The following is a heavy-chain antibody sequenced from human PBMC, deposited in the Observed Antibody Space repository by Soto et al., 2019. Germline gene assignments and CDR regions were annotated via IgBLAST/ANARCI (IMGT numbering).Heavy chain of an antibody. D-gene: IGHD2-15*01. CDR3: AKDRVCSGGSCYSNSSYIDV. Sequence: GGSLRLSCAASGFAFSSYAMSWVRQAPGKGLEWVSAISGSGGSTYYADSVQGRFTISRDNSKNTLYLQMNSLRAEDTAVYYCAKDRVCSGGSCYSNSSYIDVWGQGNTLTVSS. J-gene: IGHJ6*03. CDR1: GFAFSSYA. V-gene: IGHV3-23*01. CDR2: ISGSGGST.